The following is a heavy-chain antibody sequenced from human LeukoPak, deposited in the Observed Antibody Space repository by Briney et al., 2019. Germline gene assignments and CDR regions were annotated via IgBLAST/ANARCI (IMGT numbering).Heavy chain of an antibody. J-gene: IGHJ2*01. CDR2: IWYDGSNR. Sequence: PGGSLRLSCAASGFTFSSYGMHWVRQAPGKGLEWVAVIWYDGSNRYYADSVKGRFTISRDNSKNTLYLQMNSLRAEDTAVYYCARTSIVLRYFDGGFDLWGRGTLVTVSS. V-gene: IGHV3-33*01. CDR3: ARTSIVLRYFDGGFDL. CDR1: GFTFSSYG. D-gene: IGHD3-9*01.